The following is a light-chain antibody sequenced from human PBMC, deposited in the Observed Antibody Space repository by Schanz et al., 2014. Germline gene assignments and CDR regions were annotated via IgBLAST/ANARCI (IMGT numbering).Light chain of an antibody. J-gene: IGLJ1*01. Sequence: QSALTQPASVSGSPGQSITISCTGTSSDVGNYDLVSWYQQHPGKAPKLMIYEGTKRPSGVSNRFSASKSGNTASLTISGLQAEDEADYYCYSYAGSSTVVFGTGTKLTVL. CDR3: YSYAGSSTVV. CDR2: EGT. CDR1: SSDVGNYDL. V-gene: IGLV2-23*01.